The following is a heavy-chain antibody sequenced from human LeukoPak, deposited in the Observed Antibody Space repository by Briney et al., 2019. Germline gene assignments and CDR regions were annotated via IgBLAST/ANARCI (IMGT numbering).Heavy chain of an antibody. Sequence: PGGSLRLSCTVSGFTVSSNSMSWVRQAPGKGLEWVSFIYSDNTHYSDSVKGRFTISRDNSKNTLYLQMNSLRAEDTAVYYCARVKQGYSSSWYVAFDIWGQGTMVTVSS. CDR3: ARVKQGYSSSWYVAFDI. V-gene: IGHV3-53*01. CDR1: GFTVSSNS. J-gene: IGHJ3*02. D-gene: IGHD6-13*01. CDR2: IYSDNT.